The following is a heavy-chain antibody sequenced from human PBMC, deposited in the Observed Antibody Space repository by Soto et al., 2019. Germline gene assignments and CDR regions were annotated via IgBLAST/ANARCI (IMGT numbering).Heavy chain of an antibody. CDR1: GYTFTSYD. D-gene: IGHD3-22*01. Sequence: QVQLVQSGAEVKKPGASVKVSCKASGYTFTSYDINWVRQATGQGLEWMGWMNPNSGNTGYAQKFQGRVTMTRNTXXSXAXXELSSRRSEDTSVYYCARAYYYDSSGYYHSYGMDVWGQGTTVTVSS. J-gene: IGHJ6*02. CDR2: MNPNSGNT. CDR3: ARAYYYDSSGYYHSYGMDV. V-gene: IGHV1-8*01.